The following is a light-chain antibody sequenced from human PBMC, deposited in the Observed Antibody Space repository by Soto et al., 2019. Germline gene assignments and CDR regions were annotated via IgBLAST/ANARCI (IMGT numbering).Light chain of an antibody. Sequence: QLVLTQAPSASGTPGQRVTISCSGSSSNVGSLSVDWYQHLPGTAPKLLIHSNYQRPSGVPDRFSGSKSGTSASLAINGLQSEDEADYYCAAWDGSLNGLYVFGTGTKVTVL. V-gene: IGLV1-44*01. CDR2: SNY. CDR3: AAWDGSLNGLYV. J-gene: IGLJ1*01. CDR1: SSNVGSLS.